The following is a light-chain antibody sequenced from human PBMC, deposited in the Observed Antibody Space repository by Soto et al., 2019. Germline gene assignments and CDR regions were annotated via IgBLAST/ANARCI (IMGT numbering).Light chain of an antibody. CDR1: KNVRSN. CDR2: VAS. Sequence: ETVMTQSPATLPVSPGERATLSCRASKNVRSNLAWYQQKPGQPPRLLIYVASTRATGVPARFSGSGSGTEFTLTINSLQSDDFALYYCQEYDNWPLWTFGQGTKVEVK. J-gene: IGKJ1*01. CDR3: QEYDNWPLWT. V-gene: IGKV3-15*01.